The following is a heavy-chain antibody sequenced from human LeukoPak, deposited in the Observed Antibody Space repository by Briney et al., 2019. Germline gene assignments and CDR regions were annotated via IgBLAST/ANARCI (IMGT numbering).Heavy chain of an antibody. V-gene: IGHV3-23*01. J-gene: IGHJ4*02. CDR1: GFTFSSYA. CDR3: AKVLSSYYYDSSGYSYFDY. Sequence: GESLRLSCAASGFTFSSYAMSWVRQAPGKGLEWVSAISGSGGSTYYADSVKGRFTISRDNSKNTLYLQMNSLRAEDTAVYYCAKVLSSYYYDSSGYSYFDYWGQGTLVTVSS. D-gene: IGHD3-22*01. CDR2: ISGSGGST.